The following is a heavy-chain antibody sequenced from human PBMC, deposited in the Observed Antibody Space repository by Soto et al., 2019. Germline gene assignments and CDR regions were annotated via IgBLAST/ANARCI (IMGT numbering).Heavy chain of an antibody. CDR3: ARDIGGAFDI. Sequence: SETLSLICTVSGGSISSRGSYWSWIRQHPGKGLEWIGYIYYSGSTSHNPSLKSRVLISVDTSKNHFSLKLSSVTAADTAVYYCARDIGGAFDIWGQGTMVTVSS. CDR1: GGSISSRGSY. CDR2: IYYSGST. V-gene: IGHV4-31*03. J-gene: IGHJ3*02. D-gene: IGHD2-15*01.